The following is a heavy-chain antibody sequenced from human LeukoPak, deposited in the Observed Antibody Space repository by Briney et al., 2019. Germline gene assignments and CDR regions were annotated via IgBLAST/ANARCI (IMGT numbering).Heavy chain of an antibody. D-gene: IGHD3-10*01. CDR1: AGSISSMSYD. Sequence: SETLSLNCTVSAGSISSMSYDWRWLRQPPGKGLERVGSSYYSGSTYYNPSLMSRITISVDRSANMLSLKLGSVTAADTAVYYCARQEGRITMVRGVSGPFDYWGQGTLVTVSS. V-gene: IGHV4-39*01. CDR3: ARQEGRITMVRGVSGPFDY. CDR2: SYYSGST. J-gene: IGHJ4*02.